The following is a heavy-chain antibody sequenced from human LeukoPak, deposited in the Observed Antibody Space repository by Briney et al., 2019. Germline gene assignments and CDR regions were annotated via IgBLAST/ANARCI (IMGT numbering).Heavy chain of an antibody. D-gene: IGHD3-3*01. J-gene: IGHJ4*02. V-gene: IGHV3-11*04. CDR3: ARGDPIYDFWSGGDH. Sequence: GGSLRLSCAASGFTFSDYYMSWIRQAPGKGLEWVSYISSSGSTIYYADSVKGRFTISRDNARNFLYLQMNSLRAEDTAVYYCARGDPIYDFWSGGDHWGQGSLVSVSS. CDR1: GFTFSDYY. CDR2: ISSSGSTI.